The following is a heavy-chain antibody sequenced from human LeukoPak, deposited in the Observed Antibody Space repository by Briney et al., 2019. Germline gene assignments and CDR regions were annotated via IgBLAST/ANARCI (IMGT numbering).Heavy chain of an antibody. V-gene: IGHV4-59*01. CDR3: ARLAVCGGDCFAFDI. D-gene: IGHD2-21*02. J-gene: IGHJ3*02. CDR1: GGSTSSYY. Sequence: SETLSLTCTVSGGSTSSYYWSWIRQPPGKGLEWIGYIYYSGSTNYNPSLKSRVTISVDTSKNQFSLKLSSVTAADTAVYYCARLAVCGGDCFAFDIWGQGTMVTVSS. CDR2: IYYSGST.